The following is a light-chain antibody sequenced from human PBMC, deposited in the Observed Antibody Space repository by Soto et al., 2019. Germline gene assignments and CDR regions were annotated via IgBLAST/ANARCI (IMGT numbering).Light chain of an antibody. CDR1: QDIRGA. CDR3: QQFNTYPIT. J-gene: IGKJ5*01. Sequence: AIQLTQSPSSLSASVGDRVTITCRASQDIRGALAWYQQKPGKPPKLLIFDVSSLQSGVPSRFSGSGSGTDFTLTISSLQPEDFATCYCQQFNTYPITFGQGTRLEIK. CDR2: DVS. V-gene: IGKV1-13*02.